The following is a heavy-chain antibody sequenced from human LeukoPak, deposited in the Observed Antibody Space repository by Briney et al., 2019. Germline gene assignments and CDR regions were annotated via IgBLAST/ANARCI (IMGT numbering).Heavy chain of an antibody. Sequence: SETLSLTCTVSGDSINNNNYYWSWIRQPPGKGLEWIGEINHSGSTNYNPSLKSRVTISVDTSKNQFSLKLSSVTAADTAVYYCARRPRDFWSGYPYYFDYWGQGTLVTVSS. V-gene: IGHV4-39*07. CDR3: ARRPRDFWSGYPYYFDY. J-gene: IGHJ4*02. D-gene: IGHD3-3*01. CDR1: GDSINNNNYY. CDR2: INHSGST.